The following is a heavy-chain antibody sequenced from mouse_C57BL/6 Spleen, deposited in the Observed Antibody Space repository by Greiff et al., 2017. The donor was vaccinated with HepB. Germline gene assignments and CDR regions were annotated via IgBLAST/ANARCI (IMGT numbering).Heavy chain of an antibody. CDR1: GFTFTDYY. J-gene: IGHJ4*01. CDR2: IRNKANGYTT. V-gene: IGHV7-3*01. CDR3: ARSEYSTYRGYAMDY. Sequence: VQLKESGGGLVQPGGSLSLSCAASGFTFTDYYMSWVRQPPGKALEWLGFIRNKANGYTTEYSASVKGRFTISRDNSQSILYLQMNALRAEDSATYYCARSEYSTYRGYAMDYWGQGTSVTVSS. D-gene: IGHD2-5*01.